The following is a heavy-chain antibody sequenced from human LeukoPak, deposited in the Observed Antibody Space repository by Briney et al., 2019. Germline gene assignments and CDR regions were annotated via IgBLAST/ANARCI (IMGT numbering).Heavy chain of an antibody. D-gene: IGHD4-11*01. Sequence: SETLSLTCTVSGYSISSGYYWGWIRQPPGKGLEWIGSIYHSGSTHYNPSLKSRVTISVDTSKNQFSLKLSSVTAADTAVYYCARDSPSTVSNDYWGQGTLVTVSS. CDR1: GYSISSGYY. J-gene: IGHJ4*02. V-gene: IGHV4-38-2*02. CDR3: ARDSPSTVSNDY. CDR2: IYHSGST.